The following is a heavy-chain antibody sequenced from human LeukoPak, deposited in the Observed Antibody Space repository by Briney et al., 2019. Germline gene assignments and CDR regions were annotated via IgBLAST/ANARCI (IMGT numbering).Heavy chain of an antibody. D-gene: IGHD6-19*01. V-gene: IGHV4-30-2*01. CDR2: IYHSGST. Sequence: SQTLSLTCAVSGGSISSGGYSWSWIRQPPGKGLEWIGYIYHSGSTYYNPSLKSRVTISVDRSKNQFSLKLSSVTAADTAVYYCARVRSSGWLVYFDYWGQGTLVTVSS. CDR3: ARVRSSGWLVYFDY. CDR1: GGSISSGGYS. J-gene: IGHJ4*02.